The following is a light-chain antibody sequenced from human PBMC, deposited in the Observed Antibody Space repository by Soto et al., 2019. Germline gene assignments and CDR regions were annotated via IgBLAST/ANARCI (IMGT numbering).Light chain of an antibody. CDR2: EVI. V-gene: IGLV2-14*01. J-gene: IGLJ2*01. CDR1: EVGAHRF. CDR3: STYTSASTS. Sequence: QSALTQPASVSGSPGQSITISCTGTEVGAHRFVSWYQQVPGTAPKLLIYEVIKRPSGISPRFSGSKAGNTASLTISGLQADDEADYFCSTYTSASTSLGGGTKVTVL.